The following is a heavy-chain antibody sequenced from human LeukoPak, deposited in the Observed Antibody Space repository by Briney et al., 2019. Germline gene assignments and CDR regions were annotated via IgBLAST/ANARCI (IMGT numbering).Heavy chain of an antibody. J-gene: IGHJ6*02. Sequence: GGSLRLSCTASGFTFSSYWMSWVRQAPGKGLEWVANIKQDGSEKDYVDSVKGRFTISRDNAKNSLYLQMNSLRAEDTAVYYCAKYCGGDCYGMDVWGQGTTVTVSS. V-gene: IGHV3-7*01. D-gene: IGHD2-21*01. CDR3: AKYCGGDCYGMDV. CDR1: GFTFSSYW. CDR2: IKQDGSEK.